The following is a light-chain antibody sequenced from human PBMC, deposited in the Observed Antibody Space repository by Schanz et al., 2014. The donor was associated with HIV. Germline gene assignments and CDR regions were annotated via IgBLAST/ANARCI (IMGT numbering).Light chain of an antibody. CDR1: SSNIGKNY. V-gene: IGLV1-51*01. CDR3: GTWDSSLGAAGV. J-gene: IGLJ1*01. CDR2: DNN. Sequence: QSVLTQPPSVSAAPGQKVTISCSGSSSNIGKNYVSWYQQLPRTAPKLLIYDNNKRPSGIPDRFAGSKSGTSATLGITGLQTGDEAEYYCGTWDSSLGAAGVFGTGTKLTVL.